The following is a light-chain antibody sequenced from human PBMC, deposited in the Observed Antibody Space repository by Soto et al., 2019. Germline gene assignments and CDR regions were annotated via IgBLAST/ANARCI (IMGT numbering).Light chain of an antibody. CDR1: QSLLRSNGYNY. V-gene: IGKV2-28*01. CDR2: LGF. J-gene: IGKJ2*02. CDR3: MQALQTPCT. Sequence: DIVMTQSPLSLPVTPGEPASISCSSSQSLLRSNGYNYLDWYLQKPGQSPQLLFYLGFHRASGVPDRFSGSGSGTDFTLKISRVEAEDVGVYYCMQALQTPCTFGQGTKLEIK.